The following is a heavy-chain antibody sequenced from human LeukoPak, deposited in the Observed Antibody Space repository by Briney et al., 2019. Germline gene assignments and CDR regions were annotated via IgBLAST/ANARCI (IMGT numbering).Heavy chain of an antibody. CDR1: GFTVSSNY. CDR2: IYSGGST. J-gene: IGHJ3*02. CDR3: ARDWYYYDSSGYHGGAFDI. D-gene: IGHD3-22*01. V-gene: IGHV3-53*01. Sequence: GGSLRLSCAASGFTVSSNYMSWVRQAPGKGLEWVSVIYSGGSTYYADPVKGRFTISRDNSKNTLYLQMNSLRAEDTAVYYCARDWYYYDSSGYHGGAFDIWGQGTMVTVSS.